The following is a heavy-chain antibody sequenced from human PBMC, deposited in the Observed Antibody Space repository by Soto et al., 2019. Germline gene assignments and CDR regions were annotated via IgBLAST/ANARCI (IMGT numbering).Heavy chain of an antibody. Sequence: PSETLSLTCAVYGGSFSGYYWSWIRQPPGKGLEWIGEINHSGSTNYNPSLKSRVTISVDTSKNQFSLKLSSVTAADTAVYYCARTTVVTPTFDYWGQGTLVTVSS. CDR2: INHSGST. V-gene: IGHV4-34*01. D-gene: IGHD4-17*01. J-gene: IGHJ4*02. CDR1: GGSFSGYY. CDR3: ARTTVVTPTFDY.